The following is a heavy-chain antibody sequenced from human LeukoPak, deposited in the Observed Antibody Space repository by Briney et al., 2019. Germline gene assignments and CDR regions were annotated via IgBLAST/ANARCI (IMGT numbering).Heavy chain of an antibody. V-gene: IGHV4-59*12. J-gene: IGHJ4*02. CDR2: ISYSGTT. CDR3: ARETYLASGIVETGHFDY. D-gene: IGHD2/OR15-2a*01. Sequence: PSETLSLTCTVSGGSISSYHWSWIRQPPGKGLEWIGHISYSGTTNYNPSLKSRVTILVDTSKNQFSLKLSSVTAADTAVYYCARETYLASGIVETGHFDYWGQGKLVTVSS. CDR1: GGSISSYH.